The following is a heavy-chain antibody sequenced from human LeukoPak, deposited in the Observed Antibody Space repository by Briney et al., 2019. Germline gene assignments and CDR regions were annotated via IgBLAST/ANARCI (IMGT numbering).Heavy chain of an antibody. CDR2: IHYSGST. V-gene: IGHV4-59*01. CDR3: ARDNGGGYFDY. CDR1: GGYISSYY. J-gene: IGHJ4*02. Sequence: SETLSLTCTVSGGYISSYYWSWIRQPPGKGLEWIGYIHYSGSTNYNSSLKSRVTISVDTSKNQFSVKLSSVTAADTAVYYCARDNGGGYFDYWGQGTLVTVSS. D-gene: IGHD2-21*01.